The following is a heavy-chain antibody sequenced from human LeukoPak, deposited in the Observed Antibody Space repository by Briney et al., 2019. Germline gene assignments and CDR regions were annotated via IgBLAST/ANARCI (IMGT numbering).Heavy chain of an antibody. D-gene: IGHD3-10*01. Sequence: PGGSLRLSCAASRFTFSSYAMSWVRQAPGKGLDWVSAISGSGGSTYYADSVKGRFTISRDNSKKTLYLQMNSLRAEDTAVYYCAKDREPLWFGESPFDYWGQGTLVTVSS. CDR3: AKDREPLWFGESPFDY. V-gene: IGHV3-23*01. CDR2: ISGSGGST. CDR1: RFTFSSYA. J-gene: IGHJ4*02.